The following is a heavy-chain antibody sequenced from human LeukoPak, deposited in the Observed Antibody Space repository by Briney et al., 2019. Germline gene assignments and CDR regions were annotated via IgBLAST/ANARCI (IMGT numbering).Heavy chain of an antibody. J-gene: IGHJ4*02. CDR1: GYTLTELS. D-gene: IGHD3-9*01. Sequence: GASVKVSCKVSGYTLTELSMHWVRQAPGKGLEWMGGFDPEDGETIYAQKFQGRVTMTEDTSTDTAYMELSSLRSDDTAVYYCARDYSATSLIRYFDWLPFDYWGQGTLVTVSS. CDR2: FDPEDGET. CDR3: ARDYSATSLIRYFDWLPFDY. V-gene: IGHV1-24*01.